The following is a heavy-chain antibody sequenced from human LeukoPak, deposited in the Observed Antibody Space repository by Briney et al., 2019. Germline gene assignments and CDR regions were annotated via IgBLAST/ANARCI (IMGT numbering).Heavy chain of an antibody. CDR3: ARGPLSYCSSTSCYLYYYYMDV. D-gene: IGHD2-2*01. CDR1: GGTFSSYA. CDR2: IIPIFGTA. J-gene: IGHJ6*03. Sequence: SVKVSCKASGGTFSSYAISWVRQAPGQGLEWMGGIIPIFGTANYAQKFQGRVTNTADESTSTAYMELSSLRSEDTAVYYCARGPLSYCSSTSCYLYYYYMDVWGKGTTVTVSS. V-gene: IGHV1-69*01.